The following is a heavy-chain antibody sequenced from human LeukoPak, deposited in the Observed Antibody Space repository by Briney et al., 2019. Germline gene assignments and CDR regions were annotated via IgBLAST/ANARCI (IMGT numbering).Heavy chain of an antibody. CDR2: IYYSGST. V-gene: IGHV4-39*07. CDR1: GVSISSSNSY. CDR3: ARDLGSRYYFDY. J-gene: IGHJ4*02. D-gene: IGHD6-13*01. Sequence: PSETLSLTCTVSGVSISSSNSYWGWIRQPPGKGLEWIGSIYYSGSTYYNPSLKSRVTISVDTSKNQFSLKLSSVTAADTAVYYCARDLGSRYYFDYWGQGTLVTVSS.